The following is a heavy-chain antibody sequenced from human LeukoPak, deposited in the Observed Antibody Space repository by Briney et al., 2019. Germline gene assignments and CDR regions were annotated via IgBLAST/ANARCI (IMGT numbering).Heavy chain of an antibody. J-gene: IGHJ4*02. CDR2: ISAYNGNT. D-gene: IGHD2-2*01. CDR3: ARTDGCSSTSCYVPRDDY. V-gene: IGHV1-18*01. Sequence: ASVKVSCKASGYTFTSYGISWVRQAPGQGLEWMGWISAYNGNTNYAQKLQGRVTMTTDTSTSTAYMELRSLRSDDTAVYYCARTDGCSSTSCYVPRDDYWGQGTLVTVSS. CDR1: GYTFTSYG.